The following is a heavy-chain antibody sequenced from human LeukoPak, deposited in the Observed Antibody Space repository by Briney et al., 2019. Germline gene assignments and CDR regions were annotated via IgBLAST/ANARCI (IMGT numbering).Heavy chain of an antibody. CDR1: GGSFSGYY. J-gene: IGHJ4*02. CDR3: ARAQLRYSSGWYNY. D-gene: IGHD6-19*01. V-gene: IGHV4-34*01. Sequence: SETLSLTCAVYGGSFSGYYWTWIRQPPGKGLEWIGEINPSGSTNYNPSLKSRVTISVDTSKNQFSLKLSSVTAADTAVYYCARAQLRYSSGWYNYWGQGTLVTVSS. CDR2: INPSGST.